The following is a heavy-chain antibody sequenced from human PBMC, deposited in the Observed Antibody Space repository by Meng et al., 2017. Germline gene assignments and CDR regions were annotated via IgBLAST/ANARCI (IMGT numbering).Heavy chain of an antibody. CDR1: GFSFSSYS. CDR2: ISASSEYI. CDR3: ARDVMSSGLAHYY. J-gene: IGHJ4*02. D-gene: IGHD3/OR15-3a*01. V-gene: IGHV3-21*01. Sequence: GGSLRPSCVASGFSFSSYSMNWVRQAPGKGLEWVSSISASSEYIYYADSVKGRFTISRDNAENSLYLLLDSLGADDTAVYYCARDVMSSGLAHYYWGQGTLVTVSS.